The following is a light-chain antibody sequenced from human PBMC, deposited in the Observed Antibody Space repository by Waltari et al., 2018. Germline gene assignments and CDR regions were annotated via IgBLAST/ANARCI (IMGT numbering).Light chain of an antibody. CDR3: SSYAGSNTLV. Sequence: QSALTQPPSASGSPGQSVTISCSGTNSDLGTYNYFSWFQQHPGRAPKLLIYEVNKRPSGVPDRFSGSKSDNRASLTVSGLQADDEAVYHCSSYAGSNTLVFGGGTRLTVL. V-gene: IGLV2-8*01. J-gene: IGLJ2*01. CDR2: EVN. CDR1: NSDLGTYNY.